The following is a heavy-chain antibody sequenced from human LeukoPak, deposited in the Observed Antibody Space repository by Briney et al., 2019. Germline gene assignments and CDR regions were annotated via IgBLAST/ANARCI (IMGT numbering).Heavy chain of an antibody. Sequence: PSETLSLTCAVYGGSFSGYYRSWIRQPPGKGLEWIGEINHSGSTNYNPSLKSRVTISVDTSKNQFSLKLSSVTAADTAVYCCARRVKRSYYYDSSGQNHYFDYWGQGTLVTVSS. CDR3: ARRVKRSYYYDSSGQNHYFDY. V-gene: IGHV4-34*01. J-gene: IGHJ4*02. CDR2: INHSGST. CDR1: GGSFSGYY. D-gene: IGHD3-22*01.